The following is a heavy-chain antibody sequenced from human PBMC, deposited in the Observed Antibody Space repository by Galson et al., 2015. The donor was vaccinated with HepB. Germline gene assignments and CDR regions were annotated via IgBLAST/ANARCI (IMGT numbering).Heavy chain of an antibody. D-gene: IGHD3-10*01. V-gene: IGHV4-4*02. CDR3: ARAKEGRGYFDY. Sequence: ETLSLTCAVSGDSISNDRWWSWVRQPPGEGLEWIGEAYHSGGTNYRPSLKSRVTISVDKSKNQFSLKLTSVTAADTDVYYCARAKEGRGYFDYWGQGTLVTVSS. J-gene: IGHJ4*02. CDR1: GDSISNDRW. CDR2: AYHSGGT.